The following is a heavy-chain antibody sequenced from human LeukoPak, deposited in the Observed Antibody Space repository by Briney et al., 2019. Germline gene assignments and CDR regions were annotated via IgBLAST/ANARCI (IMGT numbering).Heavy chain of an antibody. D-gene: IGHD5-24*01. CDR3: ARGAARMVEMGTMISFEY. V-gene: IGHV3-30*04. CDR1: GFTFSRNA. Sequence: GTSLRLSCAASGFTFSRNAMHWVRQAPGKGLEWVAVTSYDGDNQYYADSVKGRFTISRDNSKNTLFLQMNSLRAEDAAVYYCARGAARMVEMGTMISFEYWGQGTLVTVSS. CDR2: TSYDGDNQ. J-gene: IGHJ4*02.